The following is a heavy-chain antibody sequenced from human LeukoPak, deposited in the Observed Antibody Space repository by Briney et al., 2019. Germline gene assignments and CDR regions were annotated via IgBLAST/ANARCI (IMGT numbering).Heavy chain of an antibody. D-gene: IGHD4-17*01. J-gene: IGHJ6*02. V-gene: IGHV3-7*01. Sequence: PGGSLRLSCAASGFTFSSYWMSWVRQAPGKGLEWVANIKQDGSENYYVDSVKGRFTISRDNAKNSLYLQMNSLRAEDTAVYYCATGLRHTYYYYGMDVWGQGTTVTVSS. CDR3: ATGLRHTYYYYGMDV. CDR1: GFTFSSYW. CDR2: IKQDGSEN.